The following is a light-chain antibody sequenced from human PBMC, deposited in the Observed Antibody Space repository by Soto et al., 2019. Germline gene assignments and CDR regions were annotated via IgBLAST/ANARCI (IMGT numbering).Light chain of an antibody. CDR1: QSISNW. CDR3: QQYKSFSLT. J-gene: IGKJ4*01. Sequence: DIQMTQSPSTLSASVGDRVTITSRASQSISNWLAWYQQKPGKAPKLLIYKTSNLDSGVPSRFSGSGSGTEFSLTISSLQPDDFATYYCQQYKSFSLTFRGGTRVEVK. V-gene: IGKV1-5*03. CDR2: KTS.